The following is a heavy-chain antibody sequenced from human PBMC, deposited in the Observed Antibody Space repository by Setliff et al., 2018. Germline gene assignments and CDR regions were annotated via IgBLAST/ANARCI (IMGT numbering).Heavy chain of an antibody. Sequence: SGPTLVNPAQTLTLTCTFSGFSLSTSLVGVGWIRQPPGKALEWLALIYWNDEKRYSPSLKSRLTITKDTSKNQVVLTMTNMDPVDTATYYCAHIAGGGNSPRHDYWGQGTLVTVSS. J-gene: IGHJ4*02. D-gene: IGHD2-21*01. CDR1: GFSLSTSLVG. V-gene: IGHV2-5*01. CDR2: IYWNDEK. CDR3: AHIAGGGNSPRHDY.